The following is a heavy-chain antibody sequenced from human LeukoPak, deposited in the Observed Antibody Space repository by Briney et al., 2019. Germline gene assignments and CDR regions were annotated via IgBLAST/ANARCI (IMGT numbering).Heavy chain of an antibody. J-gene: IGHJ5*02. Sequence: ASVKVSCKASGYTFTGYYMHWVRQAPGQGLEWMGWINPNSGGTNYAQKFQGGVTMTRDTSISTAYMELSRLRSDDTAVYYCARSTTVTTRWFDPWGQGTLVTVSS. D-gene: IGHD4-17*01. V-gene: IGHV1-2*02. CDR3: ARSTTVTTRWFDP. CDR2: INPNSGGT. CDR1: GYTFTGYY.